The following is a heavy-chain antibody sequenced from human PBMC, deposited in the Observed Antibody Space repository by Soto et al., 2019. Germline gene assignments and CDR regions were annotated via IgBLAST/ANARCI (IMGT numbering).Heavy chain of an antibody. Sequence: PSETLSLTCAVYGGSFSGYYWSWIRQPPGKGLEWIGEINHSGSTNYNPSLKSRVTISVDTSKNQFSLKLSSVTAADTAVYYCARGRHSSSGVWFDPWGQGTLVTVSS. V-gene: IGHV4-34*01. CDR2: INHSGST. CDR3: ARGRHSSSGVWFDP. D-gene: IGHD6-13*01. CDR1: GGSFSGYY. J-gene: IGHJ5*02.